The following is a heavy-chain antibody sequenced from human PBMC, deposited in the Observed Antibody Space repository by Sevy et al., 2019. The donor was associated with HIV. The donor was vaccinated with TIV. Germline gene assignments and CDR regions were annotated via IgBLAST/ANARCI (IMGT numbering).Heavy chain of an antibody. V-gene: IGHV1-24*01. D-gene: IGHD3-22*01. CDR2: YDPEDDKR. J-gene: IGHJ4*02. CDR1: GKTLTQLS. Sequence: ASVKVSCKVSGKTLTQLSMHWVRQAPGKGLEWMGSYDPEDDKRIYAQKFQGRVTMTEDTETDTAYMELRILRSEDTAVYYCETTKDYYESSGSPFDYWGQGTLVTVSS. CDR3: ETTKDYYESSGSPFDY.